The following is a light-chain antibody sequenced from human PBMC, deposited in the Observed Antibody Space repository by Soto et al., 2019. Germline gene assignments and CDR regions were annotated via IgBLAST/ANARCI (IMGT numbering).Light chain of an antibody. V-gene: IGLV3-21*04. CDR3: QVWDSSTDHVV. CDR2: FDN. Sequence: SYELTQPPSVSVAPGQTARITCGGNNIGSKNVHWYQKRPGQAPVLVIYFDNDRSSGIPERFSGSNSGNTATLSISRVEAGDEADYYCQVWDSSTDHVVFGGGTKLTVL. J-gene: IGLJ2*01. CDR1: NIGSKN.